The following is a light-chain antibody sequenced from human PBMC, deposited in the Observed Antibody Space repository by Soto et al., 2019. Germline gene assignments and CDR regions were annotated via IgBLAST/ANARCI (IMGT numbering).Light chain of an antibody. Sequence: QSALTQPASVSGSLGQSITISCTGTSSDVGGYNYVSWYQHHPGKAPELMIFEVSNRPSGVSDRFSGSKSGNTASLTISGLHAEDEADYYCSSYTDGSNRVLGNGTKVT. CDR3: SSYTDGSNRV. CDR2: EVS. J-gene: IGLJ1*01. V-gene: IGLV2-14*01. CDR1: SSDVGGYNY.